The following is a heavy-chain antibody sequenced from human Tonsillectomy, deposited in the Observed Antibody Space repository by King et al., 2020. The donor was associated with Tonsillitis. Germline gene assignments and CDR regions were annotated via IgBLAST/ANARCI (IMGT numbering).Heavy chain of an antibody. J-gene: IGHJ3*02. V-gene: IGHV4-34*01. CDR3: ARERLETNGFNI. CDR2: INHSGST. Sequence: VQLQQWGAGLLKPSETLSLTCAVYGGSFSGYYWSWIRQPPGKGLEWIGEINHSGSTNYNPSLKSRVTISVDTSKNQFSLKLSSVTAADTALYYCARERLETNGFNIWAPATIITASS. D-gene: IGHD3-3*01. CDR1: GGSFSGYY.